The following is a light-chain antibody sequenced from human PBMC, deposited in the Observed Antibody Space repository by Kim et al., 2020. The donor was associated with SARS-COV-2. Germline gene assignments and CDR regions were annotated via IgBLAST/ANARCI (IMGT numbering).Light chain of an antibody. CDR2: GDT. J-gene: IGLJ1*01. V-gene: IGLV1-40*01. CDR3: HSYDSGLTGYV. CDR1: SSNIGADSE. Sequence: QSFTTTGTGTSSNIGADSEVHWYQHLPGTAPQLLIFGDTTRASGVPGRFSGSKSGTSASLAITGLQAEDEGDYYCHSYDSGLTGYVFGSGTKVTVL.